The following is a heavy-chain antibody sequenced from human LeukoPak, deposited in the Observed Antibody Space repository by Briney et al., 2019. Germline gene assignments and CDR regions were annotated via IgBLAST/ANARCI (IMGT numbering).Heavy chain of an antibody. CDR3: ARTGYSSGWYEEVFDY. CDR1: GFTFSSYW. V-gene: IGHV3-74*01. Sequence: GGSLRLSCAASGFTFSSYWMHWVRQAPGKGLVWVSRINSDGSSTSYADSVRGRFTISRDNAKNTLYLQMDSLRAEDTAVYYCARTGYSSGWYEEVFDYWGQGTLVTVSS. D-gene: IGHD6-19*01. CDR2: INSDGSST. J-gene: IGHJ4*02.